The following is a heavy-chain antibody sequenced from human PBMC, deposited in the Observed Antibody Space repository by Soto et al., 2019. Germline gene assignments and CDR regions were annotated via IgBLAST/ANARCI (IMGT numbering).Heavy chain of an antibody. D-gene: IGHD5-18*01. CDR2: ISAYNGNT. V-gene: IGHV1-18*01. CDR3: ARDRIQLWPPYYYYGMDV. Sequence: GASVKVSCKASGYTITSYGISWVRQAPGQGLEWMGWISAYNGNTNYAQKLQGRVTMTTDTSTSTAYMELRSLRSDDTAVYYCARDRIQLWPPYYYYGMDVWGQGTTVTVSS. CDR1: GYTITSYG. J-gene: IGHJ6*02.